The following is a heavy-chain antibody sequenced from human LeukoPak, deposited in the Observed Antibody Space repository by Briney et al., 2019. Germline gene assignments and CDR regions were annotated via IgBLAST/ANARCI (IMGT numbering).Heavy chain of an antibody. CDR3: ARQSDYNILTGYSSGYYFDY. CDR1: GCSFTSYW. J-gene: IGHJ4*02. Sequence: GESLKISCKGSGCSFTSYWIGWVCQMPGKGLEWMGIIYPGDSDTRYSPSFQGQVTISGDKSSRTAYLQWSSLKASDTAIYYCARQSDYNILTGYSSGYYFDYWGQGTLVTVSS. CDR2: IYPGDSDT. V-gene: IGHV5-51*01. D-gene: IGHD3-9*01.